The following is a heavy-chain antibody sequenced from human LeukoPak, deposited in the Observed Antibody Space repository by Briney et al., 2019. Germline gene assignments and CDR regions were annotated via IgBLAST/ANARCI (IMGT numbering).Heavy chain of an antibody. CDR2: ISGSGSST. D-gene: IGHD2-2*01. J-gene: IGHJ3*02. CDR1: GFTFSSYA. V-gene: IGHV3-23*01. Sequence: GGSLRLSCSASGFTFSSYAMSWVRQAPGKGLEWVSAISGSGSSTYYADSVKVTFTISRDNSKNTLYLQMNSLRAEDTAVYYCAKDRGPYCSSTSCYPDAFDIWGQGTMVTVSS. CDR3: AKDRGPYCSSTSCYPDAFDI.